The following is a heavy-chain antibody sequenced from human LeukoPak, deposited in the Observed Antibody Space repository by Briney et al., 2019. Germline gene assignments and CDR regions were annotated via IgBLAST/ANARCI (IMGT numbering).Heavy chain of an antibody. V-gene: IGHV4-31*03. Sequence: PSEALSLTCSVSGGSVSSSSYYWSWIRQHPGKGLEWIGYIYYSGSTYYSPSLKSRVTISVDTSKNQFSLKLSSVTAADTAVYYCARAPPYCSGGSCYSLDGMDVWGQGTTVTVSS. D-gene: IGHD2-15*01. CDR1: GGSVSSSSYY. CDR3: ARAPPYCSGGSCYSLDGMDV. CDR2: IYYSGST. J-gene: IGHJ6*02.